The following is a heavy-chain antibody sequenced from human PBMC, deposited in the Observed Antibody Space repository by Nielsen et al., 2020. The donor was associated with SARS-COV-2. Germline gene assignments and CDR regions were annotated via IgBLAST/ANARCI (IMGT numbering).Heavy chain of an antibody. CDR3: AKDRGSLIVGATIGYFDS. D-gene: IGHD1-26*01. CDR1: GFTFGTHA. Sequence: GSLRLSCAASGFTFGTHAMNWVRQAPGKGLEWVSGISGSGDNAYYADSVKGRFTISRDNSKNTLYLHMNSLRAEDTAVYYCAKDRGSLIVGATIGYFDSWGQGTLVTVSS. J-gene: IGHJ4*02. CDR2: ISGSGDNA. V-gene: IGHV3-23*01.